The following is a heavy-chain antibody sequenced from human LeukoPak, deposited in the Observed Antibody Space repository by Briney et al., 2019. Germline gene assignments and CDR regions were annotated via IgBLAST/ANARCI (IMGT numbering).Heavy chain of an antibody. CDR2: FYYTQST. Sequence: SETLSLTCTVSGGSINSYYWSWIRQPPGKGLEWIGSFYYTQSTNYNPSLKSRVTISVDTSKNQLSLKLSSVTAADTAVYYCARTSVDTSMVRGEYYYYYYGMDVWGQGTTVTVSS. D-gene: IGHD5-18*01. V-gene: IGHV4-59*01. CDR1: GGSINSYY. CDR3: ARTSVDTSMVRGEYYYYYYGMDV. J-gene: IGHJ6*02.